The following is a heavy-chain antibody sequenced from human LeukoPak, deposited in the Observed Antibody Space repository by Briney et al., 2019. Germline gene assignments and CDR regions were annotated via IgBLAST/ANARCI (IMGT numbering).Heavy chain of an antibody. CDR2: ISPSGGST. D-gene: IGHD5-24*01. CDR1: GYTFTRYY. CDR3: ARDNSVRDEAWWFNL. Sequence: ASVRVSCKAFGYTFTRYYMHWVRQAPGQGPEWMGVISPSGGSTTYAQKFQGRVTLTRDMSTSTDYLELSSLRSEDTAVYYCARDNSVRDEAWWFNLWGQGTLVTASS. J-gene: IGHJ5*02. V-gene: IGHV1-46*01.